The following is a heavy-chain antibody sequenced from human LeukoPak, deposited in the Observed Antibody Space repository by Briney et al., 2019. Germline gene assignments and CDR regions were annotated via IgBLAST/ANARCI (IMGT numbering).Heavy chain of an antibody. CDR1: GFTFSSYW. Sequence: GGSLRLSCAASGFTFSSYWMSWVRQAPGKGLEWVANIKQDGSEKYYVDSVKGRFTISRDNAKNSLYLQMNSLRAEDTAVYYCARDMGLSHYDSSDYYSHAFDIWGQGTMVTISS. D-gene: IGHD3-22*01. V-gene: IGHV3-7*01. CDR3: ARDMGLSHYDSSDYYSHAFDI. J-gene: IGHJ3*02. CDR2: IKQDGSEK.